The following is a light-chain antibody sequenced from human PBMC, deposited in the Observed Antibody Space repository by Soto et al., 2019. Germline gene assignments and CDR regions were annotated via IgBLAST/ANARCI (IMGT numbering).Light chain of an antibody. CDR2: DVN. CDR1: SSDVDGYNY. V-gene: IGLV2-14*03. J-gene: IGLJ2*01. Sequence: QPVLTQPASVSGSPGQSITISCTGTSSDVDGYNYVSWYQHHPGKAPKLMIYDVNNRPSGVSSRFSGSKSGNTASLTISGLQAEDEADYYCSSYTGSTTLGFGGGTKLTVL. CDR3: SSYTGSTTLG.